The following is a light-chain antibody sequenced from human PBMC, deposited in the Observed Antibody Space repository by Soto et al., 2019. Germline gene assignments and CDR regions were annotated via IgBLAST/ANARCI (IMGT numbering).Light chain of an antibody. CDR3: QQRYSTPYT. CDR2: AAS. Sequence: DIQMTQSPSSLSASVGDRVTITCRACQSISSYLNWYQQKPGKAPKLLIYAASSLQSSVPSRFSGSGSVTYFTLTISILQPEDFATYYCQQRYSTPYTFGQGTKLEIK. V-gene: IGKV1-39*01. CDR1: QSISSY. J-gene: IGKJ2*01.